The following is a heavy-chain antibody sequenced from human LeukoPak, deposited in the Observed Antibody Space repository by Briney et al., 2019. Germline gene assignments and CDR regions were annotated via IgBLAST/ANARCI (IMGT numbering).Heavy chain of an antibody. CDR3: ARVQAYCSSTSCLDY. V-gene: IGHV1-18*01. D-gene: IGHD2-2*01. CDR2: ISAYNGNT. Sequence: GASVKVSCKSSGYTFTSYGISWVRQAPGQGLEWMGWISAYNGNTEYAQKLQGRVTMTTDTSTSTAYMELRSLRSDDTAVYYCARVQAYCSSTSCLDYWGQGTLVTVSS. CDR1: GYTFTSYG. J-gene: IGHJ4*02.